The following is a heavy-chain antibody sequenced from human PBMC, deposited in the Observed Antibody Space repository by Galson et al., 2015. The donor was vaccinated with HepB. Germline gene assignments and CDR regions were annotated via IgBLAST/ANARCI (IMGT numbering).Heavy chain of an antibody. J-gene: IGHJ4*02. CDR2: ISYDGSNK. V-gene: IGHV3-30*03. CDR3: ASGPFITILDY. D-gene: IGHD1-20*01. CDR1: GFTFSSYG. Sequence: SLRLSCAASGFTFSSYGMHWVCQAPGKGLEWVAVISYDGSNKYYADSVKGRFTISRDNAKNSLFLQMNSLRAEDTAVYYCASGPFITILDYWGQGTLVTVSS.